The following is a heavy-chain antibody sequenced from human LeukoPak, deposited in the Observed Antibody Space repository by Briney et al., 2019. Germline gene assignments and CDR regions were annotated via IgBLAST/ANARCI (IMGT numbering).Heavy chain of an antibody. Sequence: GGSLRLSCAVSGFTFSSYAMDWVRQAPGKGLEWVSSISGGGDYTYYADSVRGRFTISRDNSKNTLYLQMNSLRAEDTAVYYCAKVSQSGWNYYFDYWGQGTLVTVSS. D-gene: IGHD1-7*01. CDR3: AKVSQSGWNYYFDY. V-gene: IGHV3-23*01. CDR2: ISGGGDYT. J-gene: IGHJ4*02. CDR1: GFTFSSYA.